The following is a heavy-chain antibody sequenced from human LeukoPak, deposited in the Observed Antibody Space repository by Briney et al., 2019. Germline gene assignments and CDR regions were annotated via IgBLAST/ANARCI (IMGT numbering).Heavy chain of an antibody. D-gene: IGHD3-10*01. CDR3: ARVLLWFGDADY. J-gene: IGHJ4*02. V-gene: IGHV4-34*01. CDR2: INHSGST. Sequence: SETLSLTCAVYGGSFSGYYWSWIRQPPGKGLEWIGEINHSGSTNYNPSLKSRVTISVDTSKNQFSLKLSPVTAADTAVYYCARVLLWFGDADYWGQGTLVTVSS. CDR1: GGSFSGYY.